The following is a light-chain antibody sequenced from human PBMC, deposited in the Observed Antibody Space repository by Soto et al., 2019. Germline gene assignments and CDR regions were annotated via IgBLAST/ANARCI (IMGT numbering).Light chain of an antibody. Sequence: DIQMTQSPSTLSASVGDRVTITCRASRSISSWLAWYQQKPGKAPKLLIYDASSLESGVPSRFSGSGSGTEFTLTISSLQPDDFATYSDKYYNSYRTFGQGSKV. CDR3: KYYNSYRT. CDR2: DAS. V-gene: IGKV1-5*01. CDR1: RSISSW. J-gene: IGKJ1*01.